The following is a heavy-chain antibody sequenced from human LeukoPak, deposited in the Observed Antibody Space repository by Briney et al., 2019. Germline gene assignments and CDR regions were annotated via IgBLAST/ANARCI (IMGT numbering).Heavy chain of an antibody. J-gene: IGHJ4*02. CDR1: GFTFSSYG. CDR3: AKGPVGAPGGFDY. V-gene: IGHV3-30*18. D-gene: IGHD1-26*01. CDR2: ISFDGSNK. Sequence: PGGSLRLSCAASGFTFSSYGMHWVRQAPGKGLEWVAVISFDGSNKYYADSVKGRFTISRDNSKNTLYLQMNSLRAEDTAVYYCAKGPVGAPGGFDYWGQGTLVTVSS.